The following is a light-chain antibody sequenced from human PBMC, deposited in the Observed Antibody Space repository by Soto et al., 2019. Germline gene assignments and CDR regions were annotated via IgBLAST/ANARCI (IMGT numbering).Light chain of an antibody. J-gene: IGKJ3*01. CDR3: QQYDNVPFT. Sequence: DIQMTQSPSSLSASVGDRVTITCQASQDITNHLNWYQQKAGKAPKVLIYDASNLETGVPPRFSGNGSGTDFTLTISSLQPEDIGTYSCQQYDNVPFTFGPGTKVNI. CDR1: QDITNH. CDR2: DAS. V-gene: IGKV1-33*01.